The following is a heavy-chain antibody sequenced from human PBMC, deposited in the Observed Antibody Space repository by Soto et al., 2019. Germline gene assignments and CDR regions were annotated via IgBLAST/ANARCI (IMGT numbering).Heavy chain of an antibody. Sequence: GGSLRLSCAASGFTFSSYAMSWVRQAPGKGLEWVSAISGSGGSTYYADSVKGRFTISRDNSKNTLYLQMNSLRAEDTAVYYCAKRPVPCSGGSCYPNWFDPWGQGTLVTVSS. CDR2: ISGSGGST. V-gene: IGHV3-23*01. CDR1: GFTFSSYA. J-gene: IGHJ5*02. D-gene: IGHD2-15*01. CDR3: AKRPVPCSGGSCYPNWFDP.